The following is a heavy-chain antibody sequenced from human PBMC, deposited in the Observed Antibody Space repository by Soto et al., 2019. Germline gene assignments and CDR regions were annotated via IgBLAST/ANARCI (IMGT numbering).Heavy chain of an antibody. Sequence: TLSLTFSVSRCSISSGGYYCICILPQPGKGLEWIGFIYYRGNTFYNPSLKSRVTISADTSGNQFSLRLISVTAADTAVYYCAAIVVAEAAQLDCWGQGTLVTVSS. D-gene: IGHD2-15*01. CDR1: RCSISSGGYY. CDR2: IYYRGNT. J-gene: IGHJ4*02. CDR3: AAIVVAEAAQLDC. V-gene: IGHV4-31*03.